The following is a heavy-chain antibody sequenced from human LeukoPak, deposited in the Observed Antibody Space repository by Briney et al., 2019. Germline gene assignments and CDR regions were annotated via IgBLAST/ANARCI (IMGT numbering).Heavy chain of an antibody. CDR1: GFTFSSYA. D-gene: IGHD3-22*01. Sequence: GGSLRLSCAASGFTFSSYAMSWVRQAPGKGLEWVSAISGSGGSTYYADSVKGRFTISRDNSKNTLYLQMNSLRAEDTAVYYCAKDLGYYDSSGNDYCGQGTLVTVSS. J-gene: IGHJ4*02. V-gene: IGHV3-23*01. CDR2: ISGSGGST. CDR3: AKDLGYYDSSGNDY.